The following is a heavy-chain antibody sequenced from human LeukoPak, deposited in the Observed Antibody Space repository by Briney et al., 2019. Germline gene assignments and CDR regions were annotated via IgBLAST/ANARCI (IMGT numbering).Heavy chain of an antibody. V-gene: IGHV4-39*01. J-gene: IGHJ4*02. Sequence: PPETLSLTCSVSGGSISSGTYYWDWIRQPPGKGLEWIGSINYSGNTYYNPSLKSRVTISVATSKNQFSLKLSSVTAADTAVYYCARSSSGFLDYWGQGTLVTVSS. CDR2: INYSGNT. CDR1: GGSISSGTYY. D-gene: IGHD3-22*01. CDR3: ARSSSGFLDY.